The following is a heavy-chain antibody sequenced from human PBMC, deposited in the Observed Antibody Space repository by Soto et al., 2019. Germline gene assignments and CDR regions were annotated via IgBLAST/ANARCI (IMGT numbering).Heavy chain of an antibody. V-gene: IGHV4-59*12. Sequence: ASETLSLTCTFSGSSIIGYYWTWIRQSPERGLEWVGYVHYSGSANYNPSLNTRLTMSVDRSKSQFSLRLGSVTDADTAVYFCARGVGRRRPTWSHPCGRGPLVTVSS. CDR1: GSSIIGYY. J-gene: IGHJ5*02. CDR2: VHYSGSA. CDR3: ARGVGRRRPTWSHP. D-gene: IGHD6-6*01.